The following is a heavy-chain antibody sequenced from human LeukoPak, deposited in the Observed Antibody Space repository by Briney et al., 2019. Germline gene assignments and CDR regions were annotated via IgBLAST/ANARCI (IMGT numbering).Heavy chain of an antibody. CDR3: ARPHNSYGYTAFDI. J-gene: IGHJ3*02. V-gene: IGHV3-23*01. CDR1: GFTFSSHG. D-gene: IGHD5-18*01. Sequence: TGGSLRLSCAASGFTFSSHGMNWVRQAPGKGLEWVSGISPSGGITYYTDSVKGRFTISRDNSKNTQSLQMNSLRAEDTAVYYCARPHNSYGYTAFDIWGQGTMVTVSS. CDR2: ISPSGGIT.